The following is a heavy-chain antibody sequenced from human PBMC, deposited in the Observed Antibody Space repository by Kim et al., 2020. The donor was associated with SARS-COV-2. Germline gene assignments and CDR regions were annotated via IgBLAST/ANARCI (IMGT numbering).Heavy chain of an antibody. V-gene: IGHV3-73*01. CDR2: IRSKANSYAT. D-gene: IGHD5-18*01. CDR3: TSPHVDTAMAD. Sequence: GGSLRLSCAASGFTFSGFAMHWVRQASGKVLEWVGRIRSKANSYATAYAASVKGRFTISRDDSKNTAYLQMNSLKTEDTAVYYCTSPHVDTAMADWGQGTLVTVSS. CDR1: GFTFSGFA. J-gene: IGHJ4*02.